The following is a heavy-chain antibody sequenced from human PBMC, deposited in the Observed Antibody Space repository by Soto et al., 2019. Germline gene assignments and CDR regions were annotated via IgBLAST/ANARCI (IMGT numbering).Heavy chain of an antibody. CDR1: VYRFTSSW. J-gene: IGHJ4*02. CDR2: VYPSDSDV. CDR3: TKGATSPFDS. D-gene: IGHD3-16*01. V-gene: IGHV5-51*01. Sequence: PGESLKISCQGSVYRFTSSWIGWVRQMPGKGLEWLGNVYPSDSDVRYSPSFEGRVTISADNSINTAYLHLLNLKASDTAIYYCTKGATSPFDSCGQGTRGTVSA.